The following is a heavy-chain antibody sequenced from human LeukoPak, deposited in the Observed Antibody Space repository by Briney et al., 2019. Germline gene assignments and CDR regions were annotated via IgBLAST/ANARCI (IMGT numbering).Heavy chain of an antibody. J-gene: IGHJ5*02. CDR3: ARRQQLAQYNWFDP. CDR2: INPNSGGT. Sequence: ASVKVSCKASGHTFTAYYMFWVRQAPGQGLEWMGWINPNSGGTNYAQKLRGRVTMTTDTSTSTAYMELRSLRSDDTAVYYCARRQQLAQYNWFDPWGQGTLVTVSS. CDR1: GHTFTAYY. V-gene: IGHV1-2*02. D-gene: IGHD6-13*01.